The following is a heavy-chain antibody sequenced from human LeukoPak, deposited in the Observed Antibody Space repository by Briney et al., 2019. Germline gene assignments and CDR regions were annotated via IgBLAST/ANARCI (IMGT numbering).Heavy chain of an antibody. CDR1: GASVSGSAYY. V-gene: IGHV4-39*01. CDR3: AKSGGYGLIDY. CDR2: IYYSGST. Sequence: KASETLSLTCTVSGASVSGSAYYWGWIRQPPGKGPEWIGNIYYSGSTYYNESLESRVTISIDTSKNQFSLKLNSVTAADTAMYYCAKSGGYGLIDYWGQGTLVTVSS. D-gene: IGHD1-26*01. J-gene: IGHJ4*02.